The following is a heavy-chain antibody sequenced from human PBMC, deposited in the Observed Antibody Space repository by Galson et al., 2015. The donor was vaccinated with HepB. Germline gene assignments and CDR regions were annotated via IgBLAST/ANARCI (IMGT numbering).Heavy chain of an antibody. V-gene: IGHV1-46*01. Sequence: SVKVSCKASGYTFTSYYMHWVRQAPGQGLEWMGIINPSGGSTSYAQKFQGRVTMTRDTSTSTVYMELSSLRSEDTAVYYCARDFTQLYDFWSGPLDYWGQGTLVTVSS. CDR2: INPSGGST. J-gene: IGHJ4*02. CDR1: GYTFTSYY. CDR3: ARDFTQLYDFWSGPLDY. D-gene: IGHD3-3*01.